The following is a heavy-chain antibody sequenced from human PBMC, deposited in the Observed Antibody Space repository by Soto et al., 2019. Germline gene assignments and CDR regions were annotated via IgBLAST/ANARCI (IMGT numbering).Heavy chain of an antibody. CDR3: AKGRDSSSWSFDY. V-gene: IGHV3-30*18. D-gene: IGHD6-13*01. CDR2: ISYDGSNK. CDR1: GFTFSSYG. Sequence: GGSLRLSCAASGFTFSSYGMHWVRQAPGKGLEWVAVISYDGSNKYYADSVKGRFTISRDNSKNTLYLQMNSLRAEDTAVYYCAKGRDSSSWSFDYWGQGTLVTVSS. J-gene: IGHJ4*02.